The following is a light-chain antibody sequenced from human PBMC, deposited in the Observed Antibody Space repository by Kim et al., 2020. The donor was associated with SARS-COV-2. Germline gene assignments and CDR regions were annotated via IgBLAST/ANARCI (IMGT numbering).Light chain of an antibody. J-gene: IGKJ2*01. CDR2: GAS. Sequence: SVSPGERATLSCRASQSVSDNLAWYQQKPGQAPRLLISGASTRATGIPARFSGSGSGTEFTLTISSLQSEDFAVYYCQQYNKWPYTFGQGTKLEI. CDR1: QSVSDN. CDR3: QQYNKWPYT. V-gene: IGKV3-15*01.